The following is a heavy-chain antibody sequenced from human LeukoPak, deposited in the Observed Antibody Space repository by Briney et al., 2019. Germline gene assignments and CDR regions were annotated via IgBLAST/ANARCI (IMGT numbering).Heavy chain of an antibody. CDR3: ARFMVRGLIVDY. J-gene: IGHJ4*02. CDR1: GGSISCNDYY. Sequence: PSETLSLTCTVSGGSISCNDYYWGWIRQPPGRGLEWIGNIYYSGSTFYNPSLKSRVTISVDTSKNQFSLKLSSVTAADTAVCYCARFMVRGLIVDYWGKGTLVTVSS. D-gene: IGHD3-10*01. V-gene: IGHV4-39*01. CDR2: IYYSGST.